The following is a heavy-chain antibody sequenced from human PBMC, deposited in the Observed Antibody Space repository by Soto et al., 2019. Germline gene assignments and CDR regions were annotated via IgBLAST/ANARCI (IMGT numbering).Heavy chain of an antibody. CDR3: ARQSSGYTYGGGFDY. CDR2: VYYSGRT. Sequence: PSETLSLPCTVSGDSISSDSYYWGWIRQPPGKGLECIGSVYYSGRTYYNPSLESRVTISVDTSKSQFSLNLRSVTAADTAVYYCARQSSGYTYGGGFDYWGQGTLVTVLL. D-gene: IGHD5-18*01. CDR1: GDSISSDSYY. V-gene: IGHV4-39*01. J-gene: IGHJ4*02.